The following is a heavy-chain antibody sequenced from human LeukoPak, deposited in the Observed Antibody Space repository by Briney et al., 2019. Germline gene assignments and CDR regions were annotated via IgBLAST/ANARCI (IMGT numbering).Heavy chain of an antibody. Sequence: SETLSLTCTVSGGSISGYDWSWIRQPPGKGLEWIGEINHSGSTNYNPSLKGRVTISVDTSKNQFSLKLSSVTAADTAVYYCARSLIESLWFPKRNAFDIWGQGTMVTVSS. J-gene: IGHJ3*02. CDR2: INHSGST. V-gene: IGHV4-34*01. D-gene: IGHD3-10*01. CDR1: GGSISGYD. CDR3: ARSLIESLWFPKRNAFDI.